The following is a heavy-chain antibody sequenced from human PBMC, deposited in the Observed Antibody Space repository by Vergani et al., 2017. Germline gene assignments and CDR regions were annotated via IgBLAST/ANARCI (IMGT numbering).Heavy chain of an antibody. J-gene: IGHJ4*02. CDR2: IYYSGST. Sequence: QVQLQESGPGLVKPSETLSLTCTVSGGSISSYYWSWIRQPPGKGLEWIGYIYYSGSTNYNPSLKSRVTISVDTSKNQFSLKLSSVTAADTAVCYCARETGITMVRGVIDYWGQGTLVTVSS. D-gene: IGHD3-10*01. CDR3: ARETGITMVRGVIDY. CDR1: GGSISSYY. V-gene: IGHV4-59*12.